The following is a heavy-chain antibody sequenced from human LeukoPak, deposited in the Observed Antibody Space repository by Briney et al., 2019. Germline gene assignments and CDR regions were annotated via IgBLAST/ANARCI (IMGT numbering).Heavy chain of an antibody. Sequence: QPGGSLRLSCAASGFTLSNYDMHWVRQDTGKGLEWVSAIGTAGDTYYAGSVKGRFTISRGNAKSSLILQMSSLRDGDTAVYYCARDIGDIVAYYAFYGMDVWGQGTTVTVSS. J-gene: IGHJ6*02. V-gene: IGHV3-13*04. CDR1: GFTLSNYD. CDR2: IGTAGDT. D-gene: IGHD5-12*01. CDR3: ARDIGDIVAYYAFYGMDV.